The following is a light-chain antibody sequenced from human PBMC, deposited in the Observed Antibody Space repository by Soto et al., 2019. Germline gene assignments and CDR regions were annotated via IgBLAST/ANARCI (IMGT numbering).Light chain of an antibody. Sequence: QSALTQPPSASGSAGQSVTISCTGTSTDVGGYNYVSWYQQHPGKAPKLMIYEVSKRPSGVPDRFSGSKSGNTASLTVSGLQAEDEADYYCSSYAGNNIHYVFGTGTK. V-gene: IGLV2-8*01. J-gene: IGLJ1*01. CDR3: SSYAGNNIHYV. CDR1: STDVGGYNY. CDR2: EVS.